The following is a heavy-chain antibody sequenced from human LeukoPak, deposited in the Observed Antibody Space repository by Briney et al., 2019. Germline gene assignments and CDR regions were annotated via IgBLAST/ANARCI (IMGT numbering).Heavy chain of an antibody. J-gene: IGHJ4*02. V-gene: IGHV3-23*01. CDR2: ISGSGGTT. CDR1: GFTFSNYA. Sequence: PGGSLRLSCAASGFTFSNYAMTWVRQGPGKGLEWVSTISGSGGTTYYADSVKGRFTVSRDKSKNTLYLQMNSLRAEDTAICYCARAAREYAYCSAGSCHSAYWGQGTLVTVSS. D-gene: IGHD2-15*01. CDR3: ARAAREYAYCSAGSCHSAY.